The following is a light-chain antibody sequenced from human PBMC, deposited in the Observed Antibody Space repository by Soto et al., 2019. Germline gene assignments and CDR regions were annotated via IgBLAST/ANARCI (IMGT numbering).Light chain of an antibody. Sequence: AIQVTQSPSCLSASVGDRVTITCRASQDIRNDLAWYQQRPGQAPHLLIFAAFNLQSGVPSRFSGGGSGTHFTLTISGLQPDDFATYYCQHYNSYSEAFGQGTKVDIK. V-gene: IGKV1-6*01. CDR3: QHYNSYSEA. J-gene: IGKJ1*01. CDR1: QDIRND. CDR2: AAF.